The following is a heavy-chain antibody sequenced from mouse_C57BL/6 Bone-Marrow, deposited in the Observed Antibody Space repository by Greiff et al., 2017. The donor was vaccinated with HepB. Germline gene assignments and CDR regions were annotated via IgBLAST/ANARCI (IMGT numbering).Heavy chain of an antibody. CDR2: IDPSDSYT. D-gene: IGHD1-1*01. Sequence: QVQLQQPGAELVRPGTSVKLSCKASGYTFTSYWMHWVKQRPGQGLEWIGVIDPSDSYTNYNQKFKGKATLTVDTSSSTAYMQLSSLRSEDSAVYYWARDYGSSNWYFDVWGTGTTVTVSS. J-gene: IGHJ1*03. V-gene: IGHV1-59*01. CDR3: ARDYGSSNWYFDV. CDR1: GYTFTSYW.